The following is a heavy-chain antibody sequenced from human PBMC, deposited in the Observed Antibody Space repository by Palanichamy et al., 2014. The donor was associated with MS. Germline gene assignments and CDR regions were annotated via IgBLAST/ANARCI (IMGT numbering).Heavy chain of an antibody. J-gene: IGHJ6*02. CDR1: GGSFSGYF. V-gene: IGHV4-34*01. CDR3: ARMSTYYFYAMDV. CDR2: INHSGST. Sequence: QVQLQQWGAGLLKPSATQSLTCAVQGGSFSGYFWSWIRQPPGKGLEWIGEINHSGSTDYNPSLKSRVSMSVDTSKNQFSLKLTSVTAADTAVYYCARMSTYYFYAMDVWGQGTTVTVSS. D-gene: IGHD5/OR15-5a*01.